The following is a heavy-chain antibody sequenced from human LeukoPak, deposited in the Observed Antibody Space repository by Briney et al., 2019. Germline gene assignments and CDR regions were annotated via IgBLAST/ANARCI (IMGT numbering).Heavy chain of an antibody. V-gene: IGHV1-18*01. CDR2: ISAYNGNT. CDR1: GYTFTRYG. J-gene: IGHJ4*02. CDR3: ARVGSGWSLNRWVDC. D-gene: IGHD6-19*01. Sequence: GASVKVSCKASGYTFTRYGISGVRQAPGEGVEWMGWISAYNGNTNYAQKLQGRVTMTTDTSTSTAYMEVRSLRSDDTAVYYCARVGSGWSLNRWVDCWGQGTLVTVSS.